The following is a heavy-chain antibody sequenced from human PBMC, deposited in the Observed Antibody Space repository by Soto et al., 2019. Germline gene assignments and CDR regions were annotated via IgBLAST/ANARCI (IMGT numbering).Heavy chain of an antibody. CDR2: IIPISGTT. CDR1: GDVFRSYG. D-gene: IGHD2-8*01. CDR3: ARVRCFNGLCHTADYGMDV. V-gene: IGHV1-69*13. J-gene: IGHJ6*02. Sequence: SVKVSCKASGDVFRSYGINWVRQAPGQGLEWMGGIIPISGTTNYAQKFQGRVAITADESTDTVYMELSRLRSEDTAVYFCARVRCFNGLCHTADYGMDVWGQGTTVTVSS.